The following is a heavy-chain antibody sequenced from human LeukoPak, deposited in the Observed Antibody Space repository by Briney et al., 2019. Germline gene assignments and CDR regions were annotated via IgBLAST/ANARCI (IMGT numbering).Heavy chain of an antibody. D-gene: IGHD3-22*01. V-gene: IGHV4-34*01. J-gene: IGHJ4*02. CDR3: ARGGRRSGYYYVTYGY. CDR1: GEPFSGYY. CDR2: INYSGRT. Sequence: PSETLSLTRGLYGEPFSGYYWSWIRQPPGKGLEWIGEINYSGRTNYTPSLKRRVTRSVDTSKNQFSLKLSSVTAADTAVYYCARGGRRSGYYYVTYGYWGQGTLVTVSS.